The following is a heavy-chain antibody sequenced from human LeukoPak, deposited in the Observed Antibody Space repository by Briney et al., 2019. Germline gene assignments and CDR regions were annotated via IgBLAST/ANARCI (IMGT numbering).Heavy chain of an antibody. J-gene: IGHJ4*02. V-gene: IGHV3-23*01. Sequence: GGSLRLSCAVSGFTFSSYAMNWVRQAPGKGLEWVSGISGSGAGTYYADSVKGRFAISRDNSKNTLYLQMNSLRAEDTAVYYCAKMVREFYTISYYFDYWGQGTLVTVSS. CDR1: GFTFSSYA. CDR3: AKMVREFYTISYYFDY. D-gene: IGHD2-8*01. CDR2: ISGSGAGT.